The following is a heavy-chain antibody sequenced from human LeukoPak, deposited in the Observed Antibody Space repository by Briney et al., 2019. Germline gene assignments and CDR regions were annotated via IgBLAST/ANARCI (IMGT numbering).Heavy chain of an antibody. CDR1: GFTFSDYY. V-gene: IGHV3-11*01. CDR2: ISNSGSAK. CDR3: ASDSSGYFGP. D-gene: IGHD3-22*01. J-gene: IGHJ5*02. Sequence: GGSLRLSCAASGFTFSDYYMNWLRQAPGRGLEWVSYISNSGSAKYYADSVKGRFTISRDNAKNSVYLEMNSLRAEDTAVYYCASDSSGYFGPWGQGTLVTISS.